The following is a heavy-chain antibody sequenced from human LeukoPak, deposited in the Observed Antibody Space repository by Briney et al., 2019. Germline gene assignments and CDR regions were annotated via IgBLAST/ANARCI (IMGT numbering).Heavy chain of an antibody. Sequence: SETLSLTCAVSGGSISRSNWWSWVRQPPGKGLEWIGEIYHSGSTNYNPSLKSRVTISVDKSKNQFSLKLSSVTAADTAVYYCARGRRDGYNLVYFDNWGQGTLVTVSS. CDR1: GGSISRSNW. CDR2: IYHSGST. J-gene: IGHJ4*02. CDR3: ARGRRDGYNLVYFDN. D-gene: IGHD5-24*01. V-gene: IGHV4-4*02.